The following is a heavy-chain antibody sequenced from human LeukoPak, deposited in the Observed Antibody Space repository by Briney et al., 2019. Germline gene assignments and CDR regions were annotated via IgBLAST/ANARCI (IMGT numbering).Heavy chain of an antibody. CDR1: GFTVSSNY. CDR2: IYSGGST. Sequence: GGSLRLSCAASGFTVSSNYMSWVRQAPGKGLEWVSVIYSGGSTYYADSVKGRFTISRDNSKNTLYLQMNSLRAEDTAVYYCARESLVPPAIPVGAFDIWGQGTMVTVSS. V-gene: IGHV3-66*02. J-gene: IGHJ3*02. D-gene: IGHD2-2*02. CDR3: ARESLVPPAIPVGAFDI.